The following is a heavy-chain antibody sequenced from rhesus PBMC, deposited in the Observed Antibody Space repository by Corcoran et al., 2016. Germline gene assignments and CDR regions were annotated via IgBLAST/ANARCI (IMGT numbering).Heavy chain of an antibody. V-gene: IGHV4-173*01. CDR3: ARDHTYYYDSGYY. Sequence: QLQLQESGPGLVKPSETLSLTCAVSGGSISSNYWSWIRQPPGTGLGWIGRISGSGWSTDYNPSLKRRFIISTDTSKNQFSLKLSSVTAADTAVYYCARDHTYYYDSGYYWGQGVLVTVSS. CDR2: ISGSGWST. J-gene: IGHJ4*01. D-gene: IGHD3-28*01. CDR1: GGSISSNY.